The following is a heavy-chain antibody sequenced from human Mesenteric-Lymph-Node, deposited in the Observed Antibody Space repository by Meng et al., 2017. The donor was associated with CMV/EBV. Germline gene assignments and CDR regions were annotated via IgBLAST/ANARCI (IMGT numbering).Heavy chain of an antibody. V-gene: IGHV4-4*02. CDR1: GGSISSSNW. D-gene: IGHD3-10*01. CDR3: ARDPGYGVRGVTY. CDR2: IYHSGST. J-gene: IGHJ4*02. Sequence: AVSGGSISSSNWWSWVRQPPGKGLEWIGEIYHSGSTNYNPSLKSRVTISVDKSKNQFSLKLSSVTAADTAVYYCARDPGYGVRGVTYWGQGILVTVSS.